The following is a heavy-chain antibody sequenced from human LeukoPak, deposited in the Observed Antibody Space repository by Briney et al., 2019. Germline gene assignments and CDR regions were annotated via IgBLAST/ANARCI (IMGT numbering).Heavy chain of an antibody. J-gene: IGHJ3*02. V-gene: IGHV3-74*01. CDR3: AREANSRYSSGDDAFDI. CDR2: INGEGRST. CDR1: GFTFSTYW. D-gene: IGHD6-19*01. Sequence: GGSLRLSCAASGFTFSTYWMHWVRQAPGKGLVWVSRINGEGRSTSHADSVKGRFTISRDNAKNTLYLQMNSLRAEDTAVYYCAREANSRYSSGDDAFDIWGQGTMVTVSS.